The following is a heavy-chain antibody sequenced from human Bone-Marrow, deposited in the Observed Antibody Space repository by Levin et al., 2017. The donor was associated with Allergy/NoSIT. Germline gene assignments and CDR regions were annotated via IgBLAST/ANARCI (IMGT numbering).Heavy chain of an antibody. Sequence: QPGGSLRLSCAASGFTFSTYGMHWVRQAPGKGLEWVAVISYDGNNKYYADSVKGRFTISRDNSKSTLYLQMNSLRADDTAVYYCAKGLAKAAADYFDSWGPGTLVTVSS. V-gene: IGHV3-30*18. CDR1: GFTFSTYG. CDR2: ISYDGNNK. J-gene: IGHJ4*02. D-gene: IGHD6-13*01. CDR3: AKGLAKAAADYFDS.